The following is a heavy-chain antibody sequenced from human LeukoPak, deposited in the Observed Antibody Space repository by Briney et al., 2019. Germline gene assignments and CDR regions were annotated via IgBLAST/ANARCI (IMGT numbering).Heavy chain of an antibody. CDR1: GGTFSSYA. CDR2: IIPILGIA. V-gene: IGHV1-69*04. D-gene: IGHD6-13*01. J-gene: IGHJ5*02. Sequence: GASVKVSCKASGGTFSSYAISWVRQAPGQGLEWMGRIIPILGIANYAQKFQGRVTITADKSTSTAYMELSSLRSEDTAVYYCARDRGPYIAARRFNWFDPWGQGTLVTVSS. CDR3: ARDRGPYIAARRFNWFDP.